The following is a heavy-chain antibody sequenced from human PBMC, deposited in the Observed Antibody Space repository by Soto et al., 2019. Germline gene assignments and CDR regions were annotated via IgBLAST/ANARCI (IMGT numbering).Heavy chain of an antibody. V-gene: IGHV4-4*07. CDR1: GGSLSEYY. D-gene: IGHD3-3*01. CDR2: ISTSGHV. CDR3: ARYNNDFWSLYPLAFDY. Sequence: SETRCLTCSVSGGSLSEYYWSWIRQPAGKGLEWIGRISTSGHVVSKVSLRSRLTMSVDMSNNHFSLKLTSVTAADTAAYYCARYNNDFWSLYPLAFDYWGQGALVTISS. J-gene: IGHJ4*02.